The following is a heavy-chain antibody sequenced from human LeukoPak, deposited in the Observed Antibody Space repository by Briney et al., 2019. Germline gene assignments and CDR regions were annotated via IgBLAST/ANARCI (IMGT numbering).Heavy chain of an antibody. CDR2: ISYSGST. J-gene: IGHJ4*02. CDR3: ANKVGDVTAYDR. Sequence: SETLSLTCTVSGGSISSSSYYWGWIRQPPGKGLEWIGSISYSGSTYYNPSLKSRVTMSVDTSKNQFSLKLTSVTAADTSVYYCANKVGDVTAYDRWGQGTLVTVSS. V-gene: IGHV4-39*01. D-gene: IGHD2-21*02. CDR1: GGSISSSSYY.